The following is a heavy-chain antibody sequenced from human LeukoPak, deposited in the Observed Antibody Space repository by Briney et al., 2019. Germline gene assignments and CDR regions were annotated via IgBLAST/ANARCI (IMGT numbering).Heavy chain of an antibody. CDR3: ARATYCSSTSCYKGNAFDI. CDR1: GFTFSSYS. CDR2: ISNSSSYI. Sequence: PGGSLRLSCAASGFTFSSYSMNWVRQAPGKGLEWVSSISNSSSYIYYADSVKGRFTISRDNAKNSLYLQMNSLRAEDTAVYYCARATYCSSTSCYKGNAFDIWGQGTMVTVSS. J-gene: IGHJ3*02. V-gene: IGHV3-21*01. D-gene: IGHD2-2*02.